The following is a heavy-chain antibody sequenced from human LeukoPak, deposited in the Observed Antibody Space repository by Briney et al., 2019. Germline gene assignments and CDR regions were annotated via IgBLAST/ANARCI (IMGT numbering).Heavy chain of an antibody. D-gene: IGHD6-13*01. CDR3: ARDSRYSSTYYMDV. J-gene: IGHJ6*03. Sequence: ASAKVSCKASGGTFSGYAISWVRQAPGQGLEWMGRIIPIFGTANYAQKFQGRVTITTDESTSTAYMELSSLRSEDTAVYYCARDSRYSSTYYMDVWGKGTTVTVSS. CDR2: IIPIFGTA. CDR1: GGTFSGYA. V-gene: IGHV1-69*05.